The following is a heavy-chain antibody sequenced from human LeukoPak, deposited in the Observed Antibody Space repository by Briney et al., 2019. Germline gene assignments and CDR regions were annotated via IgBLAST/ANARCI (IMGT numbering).Heavy chain of an antibody. D-gene: IGHD4-23*01. V-gene: IGHV4-34*01. CDR3: ARGRAVTRDFDY. CDR2: VNYSGST. Sequence: SETLSLTCVVYGGSFSGYYWSWIRQPPGKGLEWIGDVNYSGSTNYNPSLESLVTISADTSKSQFSLKLSSVTAADTSVYYCARGRAVTRDFDYWGQGTLVRVAS. CDR1: GGSFSGYY. J-gene: IGHJ4*02.